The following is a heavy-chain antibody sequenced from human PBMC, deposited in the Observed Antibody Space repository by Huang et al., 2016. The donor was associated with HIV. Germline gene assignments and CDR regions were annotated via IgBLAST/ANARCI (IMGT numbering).Heavy chain of an antibody. CDR3: ASEIAAASIDY. Sequence: EVQLVESGGGLVKPGGSLRLSCAASGFTFSSYSMNWVRQDPGKGLEWVSSISSSSIYIYYADSVKGRFTISRDNAKNSLYLQMNSLRAEDTAVYYCASEIAAASIDYWGQGTLVTVSS. CDR1: GFTFSSYS. J-gene: IGHJ4*02. V-gene: IGHV3-21*01. CDR2: ISSSSIYI. D-gene: IGHD6-13*01.